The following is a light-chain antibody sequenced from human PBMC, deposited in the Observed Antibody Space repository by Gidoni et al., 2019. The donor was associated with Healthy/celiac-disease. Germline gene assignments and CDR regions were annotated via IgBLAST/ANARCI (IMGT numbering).Light chain of an antibody. CDR1: QSISSW. CDR3: QQYNSHRT. Sequence: DIQMTQSPSTLSASVGDRVTITCRASQSISSWLAWYKQKQGKAPKLLIYKASSLESVVPSRFSGSGSGTEFNLTISSLQPDDFATYYCQQYNSHRTFGQGTKVEIK. CDR2: KAS. V-gene: IGKV1-5*03. J-gene: IGKJ1*01.